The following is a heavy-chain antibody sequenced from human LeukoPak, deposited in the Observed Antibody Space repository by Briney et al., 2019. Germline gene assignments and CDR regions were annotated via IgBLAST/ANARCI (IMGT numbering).Heavy chain of an antibody. D-gene: IGHD3-10*01. CDR1: GYTLTELS. CDR2: FDPEDGET. J-gene: IGHJ1*01. V-gene: IGHV1-24*01. Sequence: ASVKVSCKVSGYTLTELSMHWVRQAPGKGLEWMGGFDPEDGETIYAQKFQGRVTMTEDTSTDTAYMELSSLRSEDTAVYYCATEGFTMVRGVIIIDLDFQHWGQGTVVTVSS. CDR3: ATEGFTMVRGVIIIDLDFQH.